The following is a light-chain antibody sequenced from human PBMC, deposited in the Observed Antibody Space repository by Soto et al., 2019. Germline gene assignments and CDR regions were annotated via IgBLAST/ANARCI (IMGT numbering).Light chain of an antibody. J-gene: IGKJ1*01. CDR1: QTVGKNY. CDR3: QQYGSSPRT. Sequence: EIVLTQSPGTLSVSPGDGATLSCRASQTVGKNYLAWYQQRPGQAPRLLIHGASSRATGIPDRFSGSGSGTDFTLTIGRLEPEDFAVYYCQQYGSSPRTFGQGTKVDIK. V-gene: IGKV3-20*01. CDR2: GAS.